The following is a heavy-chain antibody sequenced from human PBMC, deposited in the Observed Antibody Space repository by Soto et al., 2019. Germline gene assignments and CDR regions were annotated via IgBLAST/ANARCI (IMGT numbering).Heavy chain of an antibody. CDR2: ISSNGGTT. CDR1: GFTFSSYD. CDR3: VRRVSGNYDD. Sequence: EVQLAESGGGMVQPGGSLRLSCVASGFTFSSYDMHWVRQAPGKGLEYVSSISSNGGTTYYGNSVKGRFTISRDNSKNTLYLQMGSLRAEDMAVYYCVRRVSGNYDDWGHGTLVTVSS. D-gene: IGHD1-7*01. J-gene: IGHJ4*01. V-gene: IGHV3-64*01.